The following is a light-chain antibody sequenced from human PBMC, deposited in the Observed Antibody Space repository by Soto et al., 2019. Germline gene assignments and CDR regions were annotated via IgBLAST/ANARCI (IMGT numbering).Light chain of an antibody. V-gene: IGLV1-44*01. CDR3: AAWDASLNGPV. CDR2: SNN. J-gene: IGLJ2*01. CDR1: NSNIGRNT. Sequence: QSVLSQPPSASGTPGQRVFISCSGSNSNIGRNTVNWYQLLPGTAPKLLIYSNNQRPSGVPDRFSASKSGTSASLAISGLQSEDEADYYCAAWDASLNGPVFGGGTQLTVL.